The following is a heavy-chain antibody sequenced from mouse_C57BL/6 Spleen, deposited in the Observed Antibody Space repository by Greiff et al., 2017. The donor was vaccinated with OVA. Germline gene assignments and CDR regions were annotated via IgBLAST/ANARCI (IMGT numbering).Heavy chain of an antibody. CDR2: IYPGSGNT. CDR3: ARSTGTGGFDY. V-gene: IGHV1-76*01. J-gene: IGHJ2*01. D-gene: IGHD4-1*02. Sequence: VQLQQSGAELVRPGASVKLSCKASGYNFTDYYINWVKQRPGQGLEWIARIYPGSGNTYYNEKFKGKATLTAEKSSSTAYMQLSSLTSEDSAVYFCARSTGTGGFDYWGQGTTLTVSS. CDR1: GYNFTDYY.